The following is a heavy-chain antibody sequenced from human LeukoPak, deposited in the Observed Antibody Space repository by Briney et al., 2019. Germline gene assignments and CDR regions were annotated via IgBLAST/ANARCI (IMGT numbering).Heavy chain of an antibody. V-gene: IGHV1-69*05. Sequence: SVKVSCKASGGTFSSYAISWVRQAPGQGLEWMGGIIPIFGTANYAQKFQGRVTITTDESTSTAYMELSSLRSEDTAVYYCARDRYCSSTSCYFGPRDPWGQGTLVTVSS. D-gene: IGHD2-2*01. CDR1: GGTFSSYA. J-gene: IGHJ5*02. CDR2: IIPIFGTA. CDR3: ARDRYCSSTSCYFGPRDP.